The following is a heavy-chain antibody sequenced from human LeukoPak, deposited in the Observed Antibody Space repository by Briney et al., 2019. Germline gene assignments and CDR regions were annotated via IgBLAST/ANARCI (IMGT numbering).Heavy chain of an antibody. D-gene: IGHD5-18*01. CDR1: GGSFSGYY. Sequence: SETLSLTCAVYGGSFSGYYWSWIRQPPGKGLEWIGEINHSGSTNYNPSLKSRVTLSVDTSKNQFSLKLSSVTAADTAVYYCARRAWRQHSWYFDLWGRGTLVTVSS. CDR3: ARRAWRQHSWYFDL. V-gene: IGHV4-34*01. J-gene: IGHJ2*01. CDR2: INHSGST.